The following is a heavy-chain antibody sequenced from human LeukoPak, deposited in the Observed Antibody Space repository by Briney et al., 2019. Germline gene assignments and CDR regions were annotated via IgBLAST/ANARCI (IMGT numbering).Heavy chain of an antibody. CDR1: GFTVSSNY. D-gene: IGHD3-3*01. V-gene: IGHV3-66*01. CDR2: IYSGGST. CDR3: ARELLRITIFGVVSDGMDV. Sequence: PGGSLRLSCAASGFTVSSNYMSWVRQAPGKGLEWVSVIYSGGSTYYADSVKGRFTIPRDNSKNTLYLQMNSLRAEDTAVYYCARELLRITIFGVVSDGMDVWGQGTTVTVSS. J-gene: IGHJ6*02.